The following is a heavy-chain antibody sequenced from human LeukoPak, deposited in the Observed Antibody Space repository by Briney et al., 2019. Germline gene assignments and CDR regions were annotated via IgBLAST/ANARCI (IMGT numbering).Heavy chain of an antibody. J-gene: IGHJ4*02. CDR1: GFTFSSYA. V-gene: IGHV3-23*01. CDR3: AKEVHDSSGFTADS. D-gene: IGHD3-22*01. Sequence: GGSLRLSCAASGFTFSSYAMSWVRQAPGKGLEWVSGISGSGGDTYYADSVKGRFTISRDNSKNTLHLQMDSLRDDDTAVYYCAKEVHDSSGFTADSWGQGTLVTVSS. CDR2: ISGSGGDT.